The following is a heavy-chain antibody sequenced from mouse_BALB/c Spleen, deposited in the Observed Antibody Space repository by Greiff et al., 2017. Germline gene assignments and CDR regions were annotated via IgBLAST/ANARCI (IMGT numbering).Heavy chain of an antibody. CDR2: IDPETGGT. V-gene: IGHV1-15*01. D-gene: IGHD2-14*01. CDR3: TRRYRSNYYAMDY. J-gene: IGHJ4*01. Sequence: VQLQQSGAELVRPGASVTLSCKASGYTFTDYEMHWVKQTPVHGLEWIGAIDPETGGTAYNQKFKGKATLTADKSSSTAYMELRSLTSEDSAVYYCTRRYRSNYYAMDYWGQGTSVTVSS. CDR1: GYTFTDYE.